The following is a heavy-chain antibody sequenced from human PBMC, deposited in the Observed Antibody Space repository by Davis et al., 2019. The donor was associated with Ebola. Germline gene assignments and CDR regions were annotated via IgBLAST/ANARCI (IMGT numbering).Heavy chain of an antibody. V-gene: IGHV4-4*02. D-gene: IGHD5-12*01. J-gene: IGHJ5*02. CDR3: ARERYSGYGLGESFDP. Sequence: MPSETLSLTCAVSGGSIRSTNWWSWVRQPPGKGLEWIGEIHHSGSTNYNPSLKSRVTISVDKSKNQFSLKLSSVTAADTAVYYCARERYSGYGLGESFDPWGQGTLVTVSS. CDR2: IHHSGST. CDR1: GGSIRSTNW.